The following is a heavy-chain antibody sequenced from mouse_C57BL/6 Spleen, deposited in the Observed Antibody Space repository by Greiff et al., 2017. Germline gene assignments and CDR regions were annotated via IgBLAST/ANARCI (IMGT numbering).Heavy chain of an antibody. D-gene: IGHD1-1*01. Sequence: EVQVVESGGGLVKPGGSLKLSCAASGFTFSDYGMHWVRQAPEKGLEWVAYISSGSSTIYYADTVKGRFTISRDNAKNTLFLQMTSLRSEDTAMYYCAWYYGSSYFDYWGQGTTLTVSS. CDR1: GFTFSDYG. J-gene: IGHJ2*01. CDR3: AWYYGSSYFDY. CDR2: ISSGSSTI. V-gene: IGHV5-17*01.